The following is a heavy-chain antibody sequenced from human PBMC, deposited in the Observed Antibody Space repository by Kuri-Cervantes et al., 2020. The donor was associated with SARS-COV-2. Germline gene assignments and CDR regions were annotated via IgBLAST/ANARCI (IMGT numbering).Heavy chain of an antibody. CDR1: GFTFSSYA. J-gene: IGHJ4*02. Sequence: GGSLRLSCAASGFTFSSYAMHWVRQAPGKGLEWVSSISSSSSYIYYADSVKGRFTISRDNAKNSLYLQMNSLRAEDTAVYYCARDLVGYSGYDYWGQGTLVTVSS. D-gene: IGHD5-12*01. CDR3: ARDLVGYSGYDY. CDR2: ISSSSSYI. V-gene: IGHV3-21*01.